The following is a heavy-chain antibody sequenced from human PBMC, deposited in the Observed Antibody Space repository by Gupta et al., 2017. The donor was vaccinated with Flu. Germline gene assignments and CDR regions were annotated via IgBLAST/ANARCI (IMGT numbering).Heavy chain of an antibody. CDR3: ARGHPTMIVVVITTDAFDI. V-gene: IGHV1-8*01. J-gene: IGHJ3*02. D-gene: IGHD3-22*01. Sequence: QVQLVQSGAEVKKPGASVKVSCKASGYTFTSYDINWVRQATGQGLEWMGWMNPNSGNTGYAQKFQGRVTMTRNTSISTAYMELSSLRSEDTAVYYCARGHPTMIVVVITTDAFDIWGQGTMVTVSS. CDR1: GYTFTSYD. CDR2: MNPNSGNT.